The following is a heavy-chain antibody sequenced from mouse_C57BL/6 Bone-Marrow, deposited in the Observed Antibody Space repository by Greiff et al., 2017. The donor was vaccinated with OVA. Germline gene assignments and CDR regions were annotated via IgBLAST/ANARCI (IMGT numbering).Heavy chain of an antibody. CDR3: ARPYDGYYVGY. J-gene: IGHJ2*01. D-gene: IGHD2-3*01. CDR2: IHPNSGST. Sequence: QVQLQQPGAELVKPGASVKVSCKASGYTFTSYWMHWVKQRPGQGLEWIGMIHPNSGSTNYNEKFKSKATLTVDKSSSTAYMQLSSLTSEDSAVYYCARPYDGYYVGYWGQGTTLTVSS. CDR1: GYTFTSYW. V-gene: IGHV1-64*01.